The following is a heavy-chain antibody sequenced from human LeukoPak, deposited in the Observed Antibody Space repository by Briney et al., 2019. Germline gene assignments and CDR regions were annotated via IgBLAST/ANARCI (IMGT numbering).Heavy chain of an antibody. CDR3: VRTQYNRDYFDY. D-gene: IGHD2/OR15-2a*01. J-gene: IGHJ4*02. CDR2: IYTGGST. Sequence: GGSLRLSCAASGFTVSSNYMSWVRQAPGKGLEWVSVIYTGGSTYSADSVKGRFTISRDNSNNTLYLQMNSLRAEDTAVYYCVRTQYNRDYFDYWGQGTLVTVSS. V-gene: IGHV3-53*01. CDR1: GFTVSSNY.